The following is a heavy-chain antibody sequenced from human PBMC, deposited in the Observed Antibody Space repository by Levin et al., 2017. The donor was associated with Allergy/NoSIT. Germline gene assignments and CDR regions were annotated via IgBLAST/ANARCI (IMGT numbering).Heavy chain of an antibody. CDR1: GGSISSYY. CDR3: TRYCSGGSCYSGAYYFDY. V-gene: IGHV4-59*01. D-gene: IGHD2-15*01. J-gene: IGHJ4*02. CDR2: IYYSGST. Sequence: PSETLSLTCTVSGGSISSYYWSWIRQPPGKGLEWIGYIYYSGSTNYNPSLKSRVTISVDTSKNQFSLKLSSVTAADTAVYYCTRYCSGGSCYSGAYYFDYWGQGTLVTVSS.